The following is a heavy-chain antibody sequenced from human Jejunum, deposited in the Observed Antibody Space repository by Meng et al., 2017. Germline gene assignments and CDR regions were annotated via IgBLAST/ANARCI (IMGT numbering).Heavy chain of an antibody. CDR3: ARGWKYAWFN. J-gene: IGHJ4*02. V-gene: IGHV4-4*02. D-gene: IGHD1-7*01. CDR2: MHQSGSS. Sequence: SETLSPTCAVSGGSISRTYWWSWLRQPPGKGLEWIGEMHQSGSSNYNPSLKSRLTMSVDESKNHISLKLNSVTAADTAVYYCARGWKYAWFNWGQGTLVTVSS. CDR1: GGSISRTYW.